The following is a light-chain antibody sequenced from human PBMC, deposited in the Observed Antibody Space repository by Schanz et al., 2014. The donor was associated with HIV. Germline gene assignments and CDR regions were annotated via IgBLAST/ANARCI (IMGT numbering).Light chain of an antibody. CDR1: SSNIGTNT. J-gene: IGLJ3*02. CDR3: TTWDDSLNGWV. V-gene: IGLV1-44*01. CDR2: SNS. Sequence: QSVLTQPPSLSGTPGQRVTISCSGSSSNIGTNTVNWYHQLPGTAPKLLIYSNSQRPSGVPDRFSGSKSGTSASLAISGLQSEDEADYYCTTWDDSLNGWVFGGGTKVTVL.